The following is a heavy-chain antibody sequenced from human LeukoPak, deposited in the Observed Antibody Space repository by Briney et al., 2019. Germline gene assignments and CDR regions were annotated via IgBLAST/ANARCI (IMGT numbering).Heavy chain of an antibody. CDR3: ARAIGSSWGKVDY. D-gene: IGHD6-13*01. CDR2: IKTDGSRT. Sequence: GGSLRLSCVASGFTFSNYWMHWVRQAPGKGLVWVSRIKTDGSRTNYADSVKGRFTISRDNAKNTVYLEMNSLRSEDTAVYYCARAIGSSWGKVDYWGQGALVTVSS. J-gene: IGHJ4*02. CDR1: GFTFSNYW. V-gene: IGHV3-74*01.